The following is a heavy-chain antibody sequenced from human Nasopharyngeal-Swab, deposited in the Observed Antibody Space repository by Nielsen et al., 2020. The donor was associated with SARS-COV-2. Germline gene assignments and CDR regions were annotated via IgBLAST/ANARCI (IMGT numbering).Heavy chain of an antibody. V-gene: IGHV3-53*01. CDR2: IYSGGFT. J-gene: IGHJ3*02. Sequence: GGSLRLSCAASGFTVSTNYMSWVRQAPGKGLEWVSVIYSGGFTYYADSVKGRFTVSRDNSKNTLYLQMNSLRAEDTAVYYCASEYYDFWSGYSDAFDIWGQGTMVTVSS. D-gene: IGHD3-3*01. CDR1: GFTVSTNY. CDR3: ASEYYDFWSGYSDAFDI.